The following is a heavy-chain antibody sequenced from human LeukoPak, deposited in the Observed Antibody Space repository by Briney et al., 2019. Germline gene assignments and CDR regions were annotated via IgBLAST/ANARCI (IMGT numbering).Heavy chain of an antibody. CDR2: IIPILGIA. CDR3: ARFSNCARGLMDF. J-gene: IGHJ4*02. CDR1: GGTFSSYA. Sequence: SVKVSCKASGGTFSSYAISWVRQAPGQGLEWMGRIIPILGIANYAQKFQGRVTITADKSTSTAYMELSSLRSEDTAVYYCARFSNCARGLMDFWGQGTLVTVSS. V-gene: IGHV1-69*04. D-gene: IGHD2-8*01.